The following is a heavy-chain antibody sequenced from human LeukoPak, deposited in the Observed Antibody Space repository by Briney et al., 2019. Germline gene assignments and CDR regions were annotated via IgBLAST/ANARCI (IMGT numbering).Heavy chain of an antibody. CDR2: VYYSGST. D-gene: IGHD6-19*01. V-gene: IGHV4-59*12. J-gene: IGHJ4*02. Sequence: PSETLSLTCDGSGGSTINYYWSWIRQPPGKGLEWIGFVYYSGSTSYTPSLKSRVTMSVDTSKNQFSLKLSSVTAADTAVYYCARDGGAVAGNFDYWGQGTLVTVSS. CDR1: GGSTINYY. CDR3: ARDGGAVAGNFDY.